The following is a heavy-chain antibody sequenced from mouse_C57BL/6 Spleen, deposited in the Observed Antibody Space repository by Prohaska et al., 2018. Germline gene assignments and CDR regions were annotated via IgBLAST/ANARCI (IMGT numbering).Heavy chain of an antibody. D-gene: IGHD2-3*01. V-gene: IGHV1-69*01. CDR1: GYTFTSYW. Sequence: QVQLQQPGAELVMPGASVKLSCKASGYTFTSYWMHWVKQRPGQGLEWIGEIDPSDSYTNYNQKFKGKATLTVDKSSSTAYMQLSSLTSEDSAVYYCARRVYDGYYSMDYWGQGTSVTVSS. CDR3: ARRVYDGYYSMDY. CDR2: IDPSDSYT. J-gene: IGHJ4*01.